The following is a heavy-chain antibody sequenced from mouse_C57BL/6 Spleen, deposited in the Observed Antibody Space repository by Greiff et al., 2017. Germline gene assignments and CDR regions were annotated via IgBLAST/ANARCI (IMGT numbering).Heavy chain of an antibody. Sequence: EVKLMESGPGMVKPSQSLSLTCTVTGYSITSGYDWHWIRHFPGNKLEWMGYISYSGSTNYNPSLKSRISITHETSKNHVFLKLNSVTTEDTATYYCARGDYDGFAYWGQGTLVTVSA. CDR3: ARGDYDGFAY. CDR2: ISYSGST. J-gene: IGHJ3*01. V-gene: IGHV3-1*01. D-gene: IGHD2-4*01. CDR1: GYSITSGYD.